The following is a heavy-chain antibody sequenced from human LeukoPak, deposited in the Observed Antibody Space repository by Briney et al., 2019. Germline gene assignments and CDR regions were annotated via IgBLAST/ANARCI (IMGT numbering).Heavy chain of an antibody. Sequence: GASVKVSCKASGYTFTGYYMHWVRQAPGQGLEWMGWINPNSGGTNYAQKLQGRVTMTTDTSTSTAYMELRSLRSDDTAVYYCARSDYYDSSGYYYPAVPSLDYWGQGTLVTVSS. CDR1: GYTFTGYY. V-gene: IGHV1-2*02. CDR2: INPNSGGT. D-gene: IGHD3-22*01. J-gene: IGHJ4*02. CDR3: ARSDYYDSSGYYYPAVPSLDY.